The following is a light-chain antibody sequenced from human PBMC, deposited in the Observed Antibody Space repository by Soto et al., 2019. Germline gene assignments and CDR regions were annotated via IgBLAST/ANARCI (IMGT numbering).Light chain of an antibody. CDR1: QSLSTW. CDR3: QQYADYCT. Sequence: DIQMTQSPPTLSASVGDRVIITCRASQSLSTWLAWYQQKPGKAPKLLIFGASALESGVPSRFNGSGSATEFTLTINNLQPEDSETYYCQQYADYCTFGQGTKVEIK. CDR2: GAS. V-gene: IGKV1-5*01. J-gene: IGKJ1*01.